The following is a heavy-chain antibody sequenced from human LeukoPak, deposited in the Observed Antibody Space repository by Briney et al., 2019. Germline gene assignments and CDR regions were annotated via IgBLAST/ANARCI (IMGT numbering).Heavy chain of an antibody. D-gene: IGHD2-2*01. CDR1: GYTFSSYA. CDR3: ARDIVVVPAAMYYYGMDV. J-gene: IGHJ6*02. V-gene: IGHV3-30-3*01. Sequence: GRSLRLSCAASGYTFSSYAMHWVRQAPGKGLEWVAVISYDGSNKYYADSVKGRFTISRDNSKNTLYLQMNSLRAEDTAVYYCARDIVVVPAAMYYYGMDVWGQGTTVTVSS. CDR2: ISYDGSNK.